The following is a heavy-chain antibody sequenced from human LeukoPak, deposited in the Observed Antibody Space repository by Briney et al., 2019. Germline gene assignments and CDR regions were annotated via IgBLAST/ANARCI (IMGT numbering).Heavy chain of an antibody. CDR2: IWFDGSNK. D-gene: IGHD2-2*01. CDR3: AREKGTRSLDY. CDR1: GLPFSSSG. V-gene: IGHV3-33*01. J-gene: IGHJ4*02. Sequence: GRSLRLSCAASGLPFSSSGMHWVRQAPGKGLEWVAIIWFDGSNKYFADSVKGRFTVSRDNSKNTVYLQMNSLRAEDTAAYYCAREKGTRSLDYWGQGTLVTVSS.